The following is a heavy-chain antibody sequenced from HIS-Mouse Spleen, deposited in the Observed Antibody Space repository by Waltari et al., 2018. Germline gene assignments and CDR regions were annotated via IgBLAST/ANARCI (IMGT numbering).Heavy chain of an antibody. CDR1: GGSISSCSYY. Sequence: QLQLQESGPGLVKPSETLSLTCTVSGGSISSCSYYWGWIRQPPGKGLEWIGSNYYSGSTYYNPSLKSRVTISVDTSKNQFSLKLSSVTAADTAVYYCAREIPYSSSWYDWYFDLWGRGTLVTVSS. CDR2: NYYSGST. D-gene: IGHD6-13*01. V-gene: IGHV4-39*07. J-gene: IGHJ2*01. CDR3: AREIPYSSSWYDWYFDL.